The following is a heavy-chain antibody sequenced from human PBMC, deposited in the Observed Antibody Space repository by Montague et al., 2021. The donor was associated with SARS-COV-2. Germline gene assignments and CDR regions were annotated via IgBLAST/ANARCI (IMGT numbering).Heavy chain of an antibody. J-gene: IGHJ4*02. D-gene: IGHD3-16*01. CDR2: ISSDGSDT. CDR3: ARAFGGIYSSRFDS. V-gene: IGHV3-30*04. CDR1: GFTLSSYA. Sequence: SLRLSCAASGFTLSSYAMHWVRQAPGKGPEWVTVISSDGSDTYYADSVKGRFTISRDNSRNTLYLQMTSLRAEDTAVYYCARAFGGIYSSRFDSWGQGTLVTVSS.